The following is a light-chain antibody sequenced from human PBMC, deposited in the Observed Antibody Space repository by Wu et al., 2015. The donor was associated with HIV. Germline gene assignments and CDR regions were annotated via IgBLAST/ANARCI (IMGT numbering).Light chain of an antibody. Sequence: IQMTQSPSSLSASVGDRVTLTCRASQGIRNDLGWYQQKPGEAPKLLIYSASNLRSGVPSRFSGSGAGTDFTLTISSLQPEDFATYYCLQHSKYPRTFGQGTKVEIK. CDR3: LQHSKYPRT. V-gene: IGKV1-6*01. CDR2: SAS. J-gene: IGKJ1*01. CDR1: QGIRND.